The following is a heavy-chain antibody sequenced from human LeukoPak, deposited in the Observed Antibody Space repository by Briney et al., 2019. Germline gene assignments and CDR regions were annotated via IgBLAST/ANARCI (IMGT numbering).Heavy chain of an antibody. CDR2: INPKSGGT. V-gene: IGHV1-2*02. CDR3: APGPYGGGPAYFDY. D-gene: IGHD3-16*01. CDR1: GYTFTDYY. J-gene: IGHJ4*02. Sequence: ASVTVSCKASGYTFTDYYVHWVRQAPGQGLEWMGWINPKSGGTNYAQKFQGRVTMTRDTSINTAYMELSRLRPDDTAVYYCAPGPYGGGPAYFDYWGQGTLVTVSS.